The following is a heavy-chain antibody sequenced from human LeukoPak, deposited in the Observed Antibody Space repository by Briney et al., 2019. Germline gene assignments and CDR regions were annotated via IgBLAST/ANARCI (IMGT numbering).Heavy chain of an antibody. V-gene: IGHV1-2*02. Sequence: ASVKVSCKASGYTFTGHYIHWVRQAPGQGLEWMGWISPDSGGTNYAQKFQGRVTMTRDTSISTAYMELSRLRSDDTAVYYCARDRTESYYYYYGMDVWGQGTTVTVSS. CDR1: GYTFTGHY. CDR2: ISPDSGGT. D-gene: IGHD3-10*01. J-gene: IGHJ6*02. CDR3: ARDRTESYYYYYGMDV.